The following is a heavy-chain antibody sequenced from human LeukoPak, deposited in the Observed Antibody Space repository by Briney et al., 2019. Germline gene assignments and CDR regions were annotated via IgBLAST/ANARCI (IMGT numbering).Heavy chain of an antibody. Sequence: GESLRLSCAVSGITLSNYGMSWVRQAPGEGLEWVAGISGSGGGTHYADSVKGRFTISRDNSRNTLFLQMNSLRAEDTAVYFCAKRGVVIRVFLVGFHKEANYFDSWGQGALVTVSS. J-gene: IGHJ4*02. D-gene: IGHD3-10*01. CDR2: ISGSGGGT. V-gene: IGHV3-23*01. CDR1: GITLSNYG. CDR3: AKRGVVIRVFLVGFHKEANYFDS.